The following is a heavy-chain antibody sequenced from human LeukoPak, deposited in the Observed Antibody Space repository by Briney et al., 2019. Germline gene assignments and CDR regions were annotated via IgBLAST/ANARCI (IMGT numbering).Heavy chain of an antibody. CDR2: ICYSGST. J-gene: IGHJ5*02. D-gene: IGHD1-26*01. CDR3: ARNGNSGSYLHLNYNWFDP. Sequence: PSETLSLTCTVSGGSISSSSFYWGWIRQPPGRGLEWIGTICYSGSTDYNSSLKSRVTISVDTSKNQFSLKLSSVTAADTAVYYCARNGNSGSYLHLNYNWFDPWGQGTLVTVSS. CDR1: GGSISSSSFY. V-gene: IGHV4-39*07.